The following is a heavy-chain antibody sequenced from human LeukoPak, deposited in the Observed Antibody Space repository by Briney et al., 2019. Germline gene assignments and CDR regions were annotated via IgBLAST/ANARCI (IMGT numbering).Heavy chain of an antibody. V-gene: IGHV1-46*03. D-gene: IGHD3-22*01. CDR2: INPSGGST. CDR1: GYSLPSYY. Sequence: ASVKVSCKPSGYSLPSYYMHGVRQAPGQGREWMGIINPSGGSTSYAQKFQDRGTMTRDTSTGTVYMELSSLRSEDTAVYYCARAGNYYDSSGYLYYFDYWGQGTLVTVPS. J-gene: IGHJ4*02. CDR3: ARAGNYYDSSGYLYYFDY.